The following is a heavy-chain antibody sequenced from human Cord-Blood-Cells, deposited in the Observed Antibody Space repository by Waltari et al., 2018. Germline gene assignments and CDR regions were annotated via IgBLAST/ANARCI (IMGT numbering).Heavy chain of an antibody. CDR1: GGSFSGYY. Sequence: QVQLQPWGAGLLKPSETLSLTCAVYGGSFSGYYWSWLRQPPGTGLEWIGEINHSGSTNYNPSLKSRVTISVDTSKNQFSLKLSSVTAADTAVYYCARGLPYYYDSSGSRWFDPWGQGTLVTVSS. D-gene: IGHD3-22*01. V-gene: IGHV4-34*01. CDR2: INHSGST. J-gene: IGHJ5*02. CDR3: ARGLPYYYDSSGSRWFDP.